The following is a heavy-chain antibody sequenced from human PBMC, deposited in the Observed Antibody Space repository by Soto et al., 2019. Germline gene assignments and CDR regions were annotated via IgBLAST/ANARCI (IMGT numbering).Heavy chain of an antibody. V-gene: IGHV3-23*01. CDR2: IDGDGSA. D-gene: IGHD1-1*01. CDR1: GFTLSNYA. CDR3: AKDAVSYNGIYDPFDI. J-gene: IGHJ3*02. Sequence: EVQLLESGGGLVQPGGSLRLSCVASGFTLSNYAMSWVRQAPGKGLEWVSVIDGDGSAKFADSVKGRLTVSRDNSINTLDLQMDSLRAEDTAIYYCAKDAVSYNGIYDPFDIWGRGTMVTVSS.